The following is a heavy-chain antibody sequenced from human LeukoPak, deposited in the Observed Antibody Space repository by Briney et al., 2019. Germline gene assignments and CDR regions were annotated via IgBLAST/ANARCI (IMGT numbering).Heavy chain of an antibody. CDR1: GFTFSSYG. CDR2: IRYDGSNK. V-gene: IGHV3-30*02. D-gene: IGHD1-26*01. Sequence: QPGRSLRLSCAASGFTFSSYGMHWVRQAPGKGLEWVAFIRYDGSNKYYADSVKGRFTISRDNSKNTLYLQMNSLRAEDTAVYYCASTSPSGSYLGYWGQGTRVTVSS. J-gene: IGHJ4*02. CDR3: ASTSPSGSYLGY.